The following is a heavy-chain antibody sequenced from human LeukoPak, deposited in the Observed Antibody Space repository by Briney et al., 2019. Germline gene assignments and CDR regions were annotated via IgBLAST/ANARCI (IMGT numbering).Heavy chain of an antibody. D-gene: IGHD3-22*01. V-gene: IGHV1-46*01. CDR3: ARALGYYDSSGYFDY. J-gene: IGHJ4*02. Sequence: GASVKVSCKASGYTFTSYYMHWVRQAPGQGLEWMGIINPSGGSTSYAQKFQGRVTVTRDTSTSTVYMELSSLRSEDTAVYYCARALGYYDSSGYFDYWGQGTLVTVSS. CDR1: GYTFTSYY. CDR2: INPSGGST.